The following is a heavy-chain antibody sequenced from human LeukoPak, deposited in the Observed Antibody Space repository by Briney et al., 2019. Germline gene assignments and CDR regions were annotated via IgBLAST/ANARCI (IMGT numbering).Heavy chain of an antibody. J-gene: IGHJ4*02. CDR1: GFTFSSYG. CDR2: ISYDGSNK. D-gene: IGHD3-3*01. CDR3: AKDGLRYDFWSGYWIDY. Sequence: GGSLRLSCAASGFTFSSYGMPWVRQAPGKGLEWVAVISYDGSNKYYADSVKGRFTISRDNSKNTLYLQMNSLRAEDTAVYYCAKDGLRYDFWSGYWIDYWGQGTLVTVSS. V-gene: IGHV3-30*18.